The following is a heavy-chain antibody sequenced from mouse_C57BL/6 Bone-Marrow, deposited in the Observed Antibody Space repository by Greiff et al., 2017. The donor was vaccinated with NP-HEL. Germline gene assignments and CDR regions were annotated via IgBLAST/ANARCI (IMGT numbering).Heavy chain of an antibody. V-gene: IGHV5-4*01. CDR1: GFTFSSYA. Sequence: DVQLVESGGGLVKPGGSLKLSCAASGFTFSSYAMSWVRQTPEKRLEWVATISDGGSYTYYPDNVKGRFTISRDNAKNNLYLQMSHLKSEDTAMYYCAREGLDYAMDYWGQGTSVTVSS. J-gene: IGHJ4*01. CDR2: ISDGGSYT. CDR3: AREGLDYAMDY.